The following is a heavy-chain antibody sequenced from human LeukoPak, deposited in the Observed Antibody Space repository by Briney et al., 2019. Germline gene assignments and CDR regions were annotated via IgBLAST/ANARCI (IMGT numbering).Heavy chain of an antibody. V-gene: IGHV1-18*01. D-gene: IGHD3-22*01. CDR2: ISANNGNT. J-gene: IGHJ4*02. CDR1: GYTLTGYG. Sequence: ASVKVSCKASGYTLTGYGLSWVRQAPGQGLEWMGWISANNGNTNYAQKLQGRVTMTTDTSTSTAYMELRSLRSDDTAVYYCARVEVEYYDSSGYYLFDYWGQGTLVTVSS. CDR3: ARVEVEYYDSSGYYLFDY.